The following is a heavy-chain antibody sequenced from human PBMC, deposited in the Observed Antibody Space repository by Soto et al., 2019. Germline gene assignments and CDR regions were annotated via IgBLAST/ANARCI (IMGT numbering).Heavy chain of an antibody. CDR3: ARGARRDWLEI. Sequence: ASVKVSCKASGVTFSSYTISWVRQAPGQGLEWMGRIIPILGIANYAQKFQGRVTITADKSTSTAYMELSSLRSEDTAVYYCARGARRDWLEIWGQGTMVTVSS. J-gene: IGHJ3*02. D-gene: IGHD3-9*01. V-gene: IGHV1-69*02. CDR1: GVTFSSYT. CDR2: IIPILGIA.